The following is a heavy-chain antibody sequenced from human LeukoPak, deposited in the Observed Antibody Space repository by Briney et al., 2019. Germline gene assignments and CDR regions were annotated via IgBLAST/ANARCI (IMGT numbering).Heavy chain of an antibody. J-gene: IGHJ3*02. D-gene: IGHD2-2*01. CDR2: IYYSGST. V-gene: IGHV4-4*02. Sequence: SGTLSLTCGVSGGSISGTNWWSWVRQPPGKGLEWIGSIYYSGSTYYNPSLKSQVTISVDTSKNQFSLKLSSVTAADTAVYYCARSDCSSTSCYAFDIWGQGTMVTVSS. CDR3: ARSDCSSTSCYAFDI. CDR1: GGSISGTNW.